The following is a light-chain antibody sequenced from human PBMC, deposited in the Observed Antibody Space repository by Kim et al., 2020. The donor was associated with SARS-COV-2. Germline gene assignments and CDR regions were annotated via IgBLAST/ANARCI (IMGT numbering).Light chain of an antibody. CDR2: EDN. J-gene: IGLJ2*01. Sequence: PVSIACPPNVGSIASNNVQCYQQRPGSAPTTVIYEDNQRPSGVPDRFSGSIDSSSNSASLTISGLKTEDEADYYCQSYDSSNHVVFGGGTQLTVL. V-gene: IGLV6-57*03. CDR3: QSYDSSNHVV. CDR1: VGSIASNN.